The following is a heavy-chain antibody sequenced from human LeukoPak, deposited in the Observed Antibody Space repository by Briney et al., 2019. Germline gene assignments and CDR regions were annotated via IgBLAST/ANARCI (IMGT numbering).Heavy chain of an antibody. CDR3: ARDRYCTNGVCHIADY. V-gene: IGHV1-46*03. D-gene: IGHD2-8*01. J-gene: IGHJ4*02. Sequence: ASVKVSCKASGYTFTSHYMHWVRQAPGQGLEWMGIINPSGGSTSYAQKFQGRVTMTRDASTSTVYMELSSLRSEDTAVYYCARDRYCTNGVCHIADYWGQGTLVTVSS. CDR2: INPSGGST. CDR1: GYTFTSHY.